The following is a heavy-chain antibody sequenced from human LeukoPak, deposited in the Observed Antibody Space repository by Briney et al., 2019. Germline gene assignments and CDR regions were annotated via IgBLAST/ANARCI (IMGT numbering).Heavy chain of an antibody. CDR3: ARAAGVDVRFDY. Sequence: GGSLRLSCAASGFTVSSNYMSWVRQAPGKGLEWVSVIYSGGSTYYADSVKGRFTISRDNSKNTLYLQMNSLRAEDTAVYYCARAAGVDVRFDYWGQGTLVTVSS. CDR1: GFTVSSNY. J-gene: IGHJ4*02. D-gene: IGHD3-10*01. CDR2: IYSGGST. V-gene: IGHV3-53*01.